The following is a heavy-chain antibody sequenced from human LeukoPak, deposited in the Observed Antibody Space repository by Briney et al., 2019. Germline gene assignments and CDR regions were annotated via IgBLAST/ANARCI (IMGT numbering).Heavy chain of an antibody. V-gene: IGHV1-18*01. D-gene: IGHD6-13*01. Sequence: ASVTVSCTASGYTFTSYGISWVRQAPGQGLEWMGWISAYNGNTNYTQKLQGRVTMTTDTSTSTAYMELRSLRSDDTAVYYCARDVYSSSPPTVYNSYYGMDVWGQGTTVPVSS. CDR2: ISAYNGNT. J-gene: IGHJ6*02. CDR1: GYTFTSYG. CDR3: ARDVYSSSPPTVYNSYYGMDV.